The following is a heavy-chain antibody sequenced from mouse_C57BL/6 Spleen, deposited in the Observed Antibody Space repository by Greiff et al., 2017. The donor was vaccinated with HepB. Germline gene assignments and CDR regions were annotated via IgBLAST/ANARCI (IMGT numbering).Heavy chain of an antibody. V-gene: IGHV1-15*01. CDR2: IDPETGGT. CDR1: GYTFTDYE. D-gene: IGHD2-4*01. CDR3: TRLANDYDEG. J-gene: IGHJ1*03. Sequence: QVQLQQSGAELVRPGASVTLSCKASGYTFTDYEMHWVKQTPVHGLEWIGAIDPETGGTAYNQKFKGKAILTADKSSSTAYMELRSLTSEDSAVYYCTRLANDYDEGWGTGTTVTVSS.